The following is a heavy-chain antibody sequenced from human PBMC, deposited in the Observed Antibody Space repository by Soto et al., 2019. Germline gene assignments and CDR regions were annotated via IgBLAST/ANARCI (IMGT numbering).Heavy chain of an antibody. Sequence: PGESLKSSFQGSRYSLTSYWLAWVRQMPGKVLDCMGLIYPGESDTRYSPSFEGQVTISADKSINTAYLLWSSLKASDSAMYYCARPFDTSGWYDHWGQ. V-gene: IGHV5-51*01. CDR3: ARPFDTSGWYDH. J-gene: IGHJ5*02. CDR1: RYSLTSYW. CDR2: IYPGESDT. D-gene: IGHD6-19*01.